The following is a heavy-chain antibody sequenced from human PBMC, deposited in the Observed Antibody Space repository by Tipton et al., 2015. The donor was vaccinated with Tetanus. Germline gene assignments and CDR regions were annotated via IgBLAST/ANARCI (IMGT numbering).Heavy chain of an antibody. CDR2: ISSDGTTI. CDR1: GFTFNTYS. V-gene: IGHV3-48*02. J-gene: IGHJ3*02. D-gene: IGHD3-3*01. CDR3: AREATHDTVYRVVSASDI. Sequence: SLRLSCAASGFTFNTYSMNWVRQAPGKGLEWVPYISSDGTTIYYADSVKGRFTISRDNAKNSLYLQMNSLRDEDTAVYYCAREATHDTVYRVVSASDIWGQGTMVTVSS.